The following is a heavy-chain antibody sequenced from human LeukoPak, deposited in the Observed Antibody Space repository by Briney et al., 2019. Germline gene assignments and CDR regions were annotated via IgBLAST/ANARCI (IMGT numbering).Heavy chain of an antibody. V-gene: IGHV3-11*04. Sequence: GGSLRLSCAASGFTFSDYYMSWIRQAPGEGLEWVSYITSSSTIYYADSVKGRFTISRDNARNSLYLQMNSLRADDTAMYYCARADRNYYMDVWGKGTTVTVSS. J-gene: IGHJ6*03. CDR3: ARADRNYYMDV. CDR1: GFTFSDYY. CDR2: ITSSSTI.